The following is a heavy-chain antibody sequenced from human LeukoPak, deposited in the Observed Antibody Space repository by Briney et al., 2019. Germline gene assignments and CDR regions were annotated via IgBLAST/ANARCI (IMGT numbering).Heavy chain of an antibody. J-gene: IGHJ4*02. CDR3: ATADLTGYYGGDY. V-gene: IGHV3-21*01. CDR2: ISSSATYI. CDR1: AFTFSNYN. D-gene: IGHD3-9*01. Sequence: GGTLRLSCAASAFTFSNYNMIWVRQAPRKGLEGVSSISSSATYIYYADSVKGRFTISRDDAKHSLFLQMNSLRAEDTAVYYCATADLTGYYGGDYWGQGTLVTVSS.